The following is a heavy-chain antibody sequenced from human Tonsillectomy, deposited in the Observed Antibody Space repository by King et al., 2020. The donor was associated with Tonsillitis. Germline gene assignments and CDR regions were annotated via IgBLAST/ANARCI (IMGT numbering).Heavy chain of an antibody. Sequence: QLVQSGGGLVKPGGSLRLSCAASGFTFSSYSMNWVRQAPGEGLEWVSSISSSSSYIYYADSVKGRFTISRDNAKNSLYLQMNSLRAEDTAVYYCARAQGGDTAMAYDYWGQGTLVTVSS. V-gene: IGHV3-21*01. CDR1: GFTFSSYS. CDR2: ISSSSSYI. D-gene: IGHD5-18*01. CDR3: ARAQGGDTAMAYDY. J-gene: IGHJ4*02.